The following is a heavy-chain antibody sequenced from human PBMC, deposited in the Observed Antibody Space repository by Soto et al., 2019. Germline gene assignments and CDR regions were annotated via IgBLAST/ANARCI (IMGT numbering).Heavy chain of an antibody. J-gene: IGHJ4*02. CDR3: AKDIAYYDSSGTLWY. Sequence: GGSLRLSCAASGFTFRSYAMSWVRQAPGKGLEWVSAISGSGGSTYYADSVKGRFTISRDNSKNTLYLQMNSLRAEDTAVYYCAKDIAYYDSSGTLWYWGQGTLVTVSS. CDR1: GFTFRSYA. V-gene: IGHV3-23*01. CDR2: ISGSGGST. D-gene: IGHD3-22*01.